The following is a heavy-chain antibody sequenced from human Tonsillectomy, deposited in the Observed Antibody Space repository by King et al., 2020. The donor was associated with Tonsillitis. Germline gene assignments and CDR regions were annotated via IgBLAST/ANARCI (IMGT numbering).Heavy chain of an antibody. CDR3: AKDKDGYDFNYYYYYMDV. Sequence: VQLVESGGGVVQPGGSLRLSCAASGFTFDDYAMHWVRQAPGKGPEWVSLISGDGGGTYYADSVQDRFTISRDNSKNSLYLQMNSLRTEDTALYYCAKDKDGYDFNYYYYYMDVWGKGTTVTVSS. J-gene: IGHJ6*03. D-gene: IGHD5-12*01. CDR2: ISGDGGGT. V-gene: IGHV3-43*02. CDR1: GFTFDDYA.